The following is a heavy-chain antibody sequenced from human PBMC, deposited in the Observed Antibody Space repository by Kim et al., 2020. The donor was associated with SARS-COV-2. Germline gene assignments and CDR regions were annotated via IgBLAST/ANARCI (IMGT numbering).Heavy chain of an antibody. CDR1: GFTFSSYA. CDR3: AKEQVDYYGSGGYFVDP. Sequence: GGSLRLSCAASGFTFSSYAMSWVRQAPGKGLEWVSAISGSGGSTYYADSVKGRFTISRDNSKNTLYLQMNSLRAEDTAVYYCAKEQVDYYGSGGYFVDPWGKGTLVTVS. J-gene: IGHJ5*02. CDR2: ISGSGGST. D-gene: IGHD3-10*01. V-gene: IGHV3-23*01.